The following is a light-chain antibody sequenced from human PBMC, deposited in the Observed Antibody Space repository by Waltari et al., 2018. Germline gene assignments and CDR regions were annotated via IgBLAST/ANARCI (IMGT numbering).Light chain of an antibody. CDR3: QQYNSYRYT. CDR2: KAS. CDR1: QSISSW. Sequence: SQMTQSPSTLSASVGDRVAITCLASQSISSWLAWYQQKPAKAPKLMIYKASSLASGVPSRCSGSGSATEFTLTISSLQPDDFATYYCQQYNSYRYTFGQGTKLEIK. J-gene: IGKJ2*01. V-gene: IGKV1-5*03.